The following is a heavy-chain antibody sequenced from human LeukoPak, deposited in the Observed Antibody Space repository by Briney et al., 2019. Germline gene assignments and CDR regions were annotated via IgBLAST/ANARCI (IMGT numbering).Heavy chain of an antibody. CDR3: ARGHDSIKTFGEVIKSRTRWFDP. CDR2: IYYSGST. CDR1: GDSITSSSYY. Sequence: TSETLSLTCTVSGDSITSSSYYWGWIRQPPGKGLEWIACIYYSGSTYYNPSLKSRVTISVDTSKNQFSLNLSSVTAADTAVYYCARGHDSIKTFGEVIKSRTRWFDPWGQGTLVTVSS. V-gene: IGHV4-39*07. D-gene: IGHD3-3*01. J-gene: IGHJ5*02.